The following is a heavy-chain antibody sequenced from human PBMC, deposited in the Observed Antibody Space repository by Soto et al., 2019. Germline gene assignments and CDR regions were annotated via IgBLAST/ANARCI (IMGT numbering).Heavy chain of an antibody. V-gene: IGHV3-23*01. CDR2: ISGSGGRT. CDR3: AVDEGGLWSGKSVSQH. Sequence: EVQLLESGGGLVQPGGSLRLSCAASGFTFRRSVMSWVRQAPGKGLEWVSHISGSGGRTYYADSVKGRVTISRDNSKNTLYLQMHSLRAEDTAVYFCAVDEGGLWSGKSVSQHWDQGTLVTVSS. D-gene: IGHD3-3*01. J-gene: IGHJ1*01. CDR1: GFTFRRSV.